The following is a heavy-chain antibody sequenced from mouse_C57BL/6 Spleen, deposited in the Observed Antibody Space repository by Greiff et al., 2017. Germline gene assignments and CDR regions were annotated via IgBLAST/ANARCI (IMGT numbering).Heavy chain of an antibody. Sequence: DVQLQQSGPELVKPGASVKISCKASGYTFTDYYMNWVKQSHGKSLEWIGDINPHNGGTSYNQKFKGKATLTVDKSSSTAYMELRSLTSEDSAVYYCARKENLAWFAYWGQGTLVTVSA. CDR3: ARKENLAWFAY. CDR1: GYTFTDYY. CDR2: INPHNGGT. J-gene: IGHJ3*01. V-gene: IGHV1-26*01.